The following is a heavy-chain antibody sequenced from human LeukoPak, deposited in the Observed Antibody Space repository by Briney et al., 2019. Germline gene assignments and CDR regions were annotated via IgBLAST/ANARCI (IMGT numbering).Heavy chain of an antibody. J-gene: IGHJ4*02. CDR2: IIPIFGTT. CDR3: ARSYSGSYYVLGY. D-gene: IGHD1-26*01. V-gene: IGHV1-69*06. Sequence: SVKVSCKASGGTFSSYAISWVRQAPGQGLEWMGGIIPIFGTTNYAQKFQDRVTITADKSTSTAYMELSSLRSEDTAVYYCARSYSGSYYVLGYWGQGTLVTVSS. CDR1: GGTFSSYA.